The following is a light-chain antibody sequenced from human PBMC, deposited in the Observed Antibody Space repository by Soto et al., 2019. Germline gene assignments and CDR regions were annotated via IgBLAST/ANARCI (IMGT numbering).Light chain of an antibody. CDR2: EVS. Sequence: QSALTQPASVSGSPGQSITISCTGTSSDVGGYNYVSWYQQHPGKAPKLMIYEVSNRPSGVSNRFSGSKSGNTASLTISGLQAEDAADYYCSSYTSGSTPWVFGGGTKLTVL. CDR3: SSYTSGSTPWV. CDR1: SSDVGGYNY. V-gene: IGLV2-14*01. J-gene: IGLJ3*02.